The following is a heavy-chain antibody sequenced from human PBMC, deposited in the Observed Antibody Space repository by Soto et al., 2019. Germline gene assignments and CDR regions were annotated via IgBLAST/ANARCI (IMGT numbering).Heavy chain of an antibody. D-gene: IGHD2-15*01. CDR2: ISWDGGST. J-gene: IGHJ6*02. CDR1: GFTFDDYT. Sequence: GSLRLSCAASGFTFDDYTMHWVRQAPGTGLEWISLISWDGGSTYYADSVKGRFTISRDNSKNSLYLQMNSLRTEDTALYYCAKDTGYCSGGSCYGGGYYYYYGMDVWGQGTTVTVSS. V-gene: IGHV3-43*01. CDR3: AKDTGYCSGGSCYGGGYYYYYGMDV.